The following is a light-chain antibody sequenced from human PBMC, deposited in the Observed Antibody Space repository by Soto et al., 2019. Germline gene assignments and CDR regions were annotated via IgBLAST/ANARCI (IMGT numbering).Light chain of an antibody. Sequence: QSVVTQPPSASGTPGQRVTISCSGGSSNIGSNTVNWYQQLPGPAPKLLIFSNNQRPSGVPDRVSRARSGTTASLAISGLQCEYEDYYYCAAGYGSLNGRVFGGGTTLT. V-gene: IGLV1-44*01. J-gene: IGLJ2*01. CDR2: SNN. CDR1: SSNIGSNT. CDR3: AAGYGSLNGRV.